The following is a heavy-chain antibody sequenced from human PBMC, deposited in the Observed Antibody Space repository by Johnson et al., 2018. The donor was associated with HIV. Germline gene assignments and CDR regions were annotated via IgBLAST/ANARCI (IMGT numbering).Heavy chain of an antibody. V-gene: IGHV3-30*03. Sequence: QVQLVESGGGLVQPGGSLRLSCAASGFTFSSYGMHWVRQAPGKGLEWVAVISYDGSNKYYVDSVKGRFTISRDNSKNTLYLQMNSLGAEDTAVYYCASDWGSRHAFDIWGQGTMVTVSS. CDR3: ASDWGSRHAFDI. CDR1: GFTFSSYG. CDR2: ISYDGSNK. D-gene: IGHD7-27*01. J-gene: IGHJ3*02.